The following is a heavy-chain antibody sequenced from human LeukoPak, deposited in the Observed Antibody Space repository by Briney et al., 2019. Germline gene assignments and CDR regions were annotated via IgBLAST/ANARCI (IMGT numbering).Heavy chain of an antibody. CDR1: GYTFTNYY. CDR2: INPSGSSI. J-gene: IGHJ3*02. V-gene: IGHV1-46*01. CDR3: AAAVDYDAFDI. D-gene: IGHD6-13*01. Sequence: ASVKVSRKVSGYTFTNYYTHWVRQAPGQGLEWMGIINPSGSSIGYAQKFQGRVTLTRDTSTSTVYMELSTLRSEDTAVYYCAAAVDYDAFDIWGPGTMVTVSS.